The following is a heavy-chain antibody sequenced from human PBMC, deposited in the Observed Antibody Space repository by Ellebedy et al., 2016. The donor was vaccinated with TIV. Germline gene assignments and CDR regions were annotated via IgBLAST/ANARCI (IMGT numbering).Heavy chain of an antibody. CDR1: GGSISSSNW. J-gene: IGHJ6*02. CDR2: IYHSGST. V-gene: IGHV4-4*02. Sequence: GSLRLSXAVSGGSISSSNWWSWVRQPPGKGLEWIGEIYHSGSTNYNPSLKSRVTISVDKSKNQFSLKLSSVTAADTAVYYCARVSVAAAVNYYYYGIDVWGQGTTVTVSS. CDR3: ARVSVAAAVNYYYYGIDV. D-gene: IGHD6-13*01.